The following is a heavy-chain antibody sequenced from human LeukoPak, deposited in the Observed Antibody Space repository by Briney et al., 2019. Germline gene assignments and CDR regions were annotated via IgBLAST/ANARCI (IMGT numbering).Heavy chain of an antibody. V-gene: IGHV3-48*02. Sequence: GSLRLSCAASGFTFSSYAMNWVRQAPGKGLEWVSYISSSSSPINYADSVKGRFTISRDNAKNSLYLQMNSLRDEDTAVYYCARDCRLNCARQPGFDSWGQGTLVTVSS. J-gene: IGHJ5*01. CDR3: ARDCRLNCARQPGFDS. CDR2: ISSSSSPI. CDR1: GFTFSSYA. D-gene: IGHD1-1*01.